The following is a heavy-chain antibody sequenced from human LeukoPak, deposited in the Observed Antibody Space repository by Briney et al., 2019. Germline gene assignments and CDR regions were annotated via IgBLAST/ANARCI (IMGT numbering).Heavy chain of an antibody. CDR3: ARGRLGGSYLGTSFDY. Sequence: ASVKVSCKASGHTFTSYDINWVRQATGQGLEWMGWMNPNSGNTGYAQKFQGRVTMTRNTSISTAYMELSSLRSEDTAVYYCARGRLGGSYLGTSFDYWGQGTLVTVSS. CDR1: GHTFTSYD. J-gene: IGHJ4*02. D-gene: IGHD2-15*01. CDR2: MNPNSGNT. V-gene: IGHV1-8*01.